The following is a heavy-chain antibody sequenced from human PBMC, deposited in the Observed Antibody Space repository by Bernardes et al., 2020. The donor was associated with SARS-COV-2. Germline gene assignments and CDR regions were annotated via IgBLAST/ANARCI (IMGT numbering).Heavy chain of an antibody. J-gene: IGHJ4*02. Sequence: ASVKVSCKASGYTFTHYYIHWVRQAPGQGFEWMGWINPSSGVTNYAQKFQGGVTMTRDTSISTAYMELSSLRADDTAVFYCARRPISSIDYWGQGSLVTVSS. CDR3: ARRPISSIDY. D-gene: IGHD3-10*01. CDR2: INPSSGVT. CDR1: GYTFTHYY. V-gene: IGHV1-2*02.